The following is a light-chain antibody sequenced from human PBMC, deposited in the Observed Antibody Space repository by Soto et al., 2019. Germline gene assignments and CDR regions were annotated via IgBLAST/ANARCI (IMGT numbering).Light chain of an antibody. J-gene: IGKJ3*01. Sequence: IQLTQSPSSLSASVGDRVSITCRASQDIKTYLDWYQQKQGKAPKLLISGTFTLQSGVPSRFNGSGSGTDFTLTISRLQPEDFATYYCQHLNNYPPFTFGPGTKVDLE. CDR2: GTF. V-gene: IGKV1-9*01. CDR3: QHLNNYPPFT. CDR1: QDIKTY.